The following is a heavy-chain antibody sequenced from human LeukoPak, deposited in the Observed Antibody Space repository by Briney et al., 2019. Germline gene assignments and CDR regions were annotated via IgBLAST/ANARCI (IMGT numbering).Heavy chain of an antibody. CDR3: SPDGYNTASAY. D-gene: IGHD5-24*01. CDR2: TNQDGGAK. Sequence: PGRSLRLSCAASGFIFSNYWMSWVRQAPGKGLEWVATTNQDGGAKYYVDSVKGRFTISRDNAKNSLYLQMDSLRDEDTAVYYCSPDGYNTASAYWGQGTLVTVSS. CDR1: GFIFSNYW. J-gene: IGHJ4*02. V-gene: IGHV3-7*02.